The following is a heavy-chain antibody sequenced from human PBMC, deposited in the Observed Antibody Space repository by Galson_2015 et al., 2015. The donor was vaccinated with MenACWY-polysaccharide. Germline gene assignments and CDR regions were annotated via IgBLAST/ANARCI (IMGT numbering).Heavy chain of an antibody. Sequence: ETLSLTCAVYGGSFSGYYWSWIRQPPGKGLEWIGEINHSGSTNYNPSLKSRVTISVDTSKNQFSLKLSSVTAADTAVYYCARAPMTHCSSTSCYGVDVWGKGTTVTVSS. CDR1: GGSFSGYY. D-gene: IGHD2-2*01. V-gene: IGHV4-34*01. J-gene: IGHJ6*04. CDR2: INHSGST. CDR3: ARAPMTHCSSTSCYGVDV.